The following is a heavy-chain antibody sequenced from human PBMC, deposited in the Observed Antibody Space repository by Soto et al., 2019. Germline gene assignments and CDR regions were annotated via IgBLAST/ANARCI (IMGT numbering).Heavy chain of an antibody. CDR1: GFTVSSNY. D-gene: IGHD3-22*01. V-gene: IGHV3-53*01. J-gene: IGHJ4*02. Sequence: QAGGSLRLSCAASGFTVSSNYMSWVRQAPGKGLEWVSVIYSGGSTYYADSVKGRFTISRDNSKNTLYLQMNSLRAEDTAVYYCAREGYDGSGYSASFDYWGQGTLVTVSS. CDR2: IYSGGST. CDR3: AREGYDGSGYSASFDY.